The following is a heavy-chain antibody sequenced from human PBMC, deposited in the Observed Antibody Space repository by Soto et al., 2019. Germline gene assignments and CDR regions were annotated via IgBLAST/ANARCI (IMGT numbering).Heavy chain of an antibody. CDR1: GFTFSDYF. J-gene: IGHJ4*02. CDR3: ARDRGQLVLDY. D-gene: IGHD6-6*01. V-gene: IGHV3-11*01. Sequence: GGSLRLSCAASGFTFSDYFMSWIRQAPGKGLEWIAYISSGGDSVYYADSVKGRFTISRDNAKNSLYLQMNSLRAEDTAVYYCARDRGQLVLDYWGQGTLVTVSS. CDR2: ISSGGDSV.